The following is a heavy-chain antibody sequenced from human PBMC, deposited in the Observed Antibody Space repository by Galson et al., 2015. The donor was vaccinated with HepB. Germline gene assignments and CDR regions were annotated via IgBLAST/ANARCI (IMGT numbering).Heavy chain of an antibody. V-gene: IGHV1-69*13. CDR1: GVTFSRLA. CDR2: IIPFFGTT. Sequence: SVKVSCKASGVTFSRLAISWVRQAPGQGLEWIGGIIPFFGTTNYARRFQGRVTVTADESTTTAYMEMSGLTSEDTAVYYCARESGNYGLSYFDLWGQGTLVTVSS. J-gene: IGHJ5*02. CDR3: ARESGNYGLSYFDL. D-gene: IGHD4-11*01.